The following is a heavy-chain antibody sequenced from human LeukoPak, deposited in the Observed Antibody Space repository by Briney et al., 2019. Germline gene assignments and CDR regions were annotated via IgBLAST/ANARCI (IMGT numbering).Heavy chain of an antibody. J-gene: IGHJ5*02. CDR3: AKDGLDSSGYHPSNWFDP. V-gene: IGHV3-23*01. Sequence: GGSLRLSCAASGFTFTNYEVSWVRQAPGKGLEWLSSISGSGDSVFYADSVKGRFTISRDNSLNTQHLQMNSLRAEDTAVYYCAKDGLDSSGYHPSNWFDPWGQGTLVTVSS. D-gene: IGHD3-22*01. CDR2: ISGSGDSV. CDR1: GFTFTNYE.